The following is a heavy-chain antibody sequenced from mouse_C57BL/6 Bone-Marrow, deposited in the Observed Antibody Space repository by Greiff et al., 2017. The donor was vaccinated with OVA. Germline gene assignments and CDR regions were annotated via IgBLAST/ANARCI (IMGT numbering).Heavy chain of an antibody. J-gene: IGHJ3*01. D-gene: IGHD4-1*02. CDR3: AGANWDGGAWFAY. CDR1: GFTFSSYA. Sequence: DVKLVESGGGLVKPGGSLKLSCAASGFTFSSYAMSWVRQTPEKRLEWVATISDGGSYTYYPDNVKGRFTISRDNAKNNLYLQMSHLKSEDTAMYYCAGANWDGGAWFAYWGQGTLVTVSA. CDR2: ISDGGSYT. V-gene: IGHV5-4*03.